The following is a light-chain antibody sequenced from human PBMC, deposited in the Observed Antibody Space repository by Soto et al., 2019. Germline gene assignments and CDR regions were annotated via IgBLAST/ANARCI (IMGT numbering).Light chain of an antibody. CDR1: SSNIGAGYD. CDR2: GNS. Sequence: QSVLTQPPSVSGAPGQRVTISCIGSSSNIGAGYDVHWYQQLPGTAPKLLIYGNSNRPSGVPHRFSGSKSGTSASLAITGLQAEDEADYYCQSYDSSLGVVFGGGTKLTVL. V-gene: IGLV1-40*01. CDR3: QSYDSSLGVV. J-gene: IGLJ2*01.